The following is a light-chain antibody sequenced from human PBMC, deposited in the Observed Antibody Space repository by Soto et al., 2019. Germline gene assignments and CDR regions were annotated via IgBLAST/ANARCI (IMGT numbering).Light chain of an antibody. Sequence: QSALTQPPSVSGAPGQRVTIFCTGSSSNIGADYHVHWYQQLPGTAPRLLIYGNTNLPSGVPGRFSGSKSDTSASLAITGLQAEDEGDYYCQSYDTSLRAYVFGTGTKLTVL. CDR1: SSNIGADYH. CDR3: QSYDTSLRAYV. V-gene: IGLV1-40*01. CDR2: GNT. J-gene: IGLJ1*01.